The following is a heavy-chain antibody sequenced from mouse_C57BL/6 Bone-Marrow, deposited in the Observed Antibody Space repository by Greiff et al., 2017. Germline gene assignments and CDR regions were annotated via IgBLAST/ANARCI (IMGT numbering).Heavy chain of an antibody. Sequence: EVMLVESGGDLVKPGGSLKLSCAASGFTFSSYGMSWVRQTPDKRLEWVATISSGGSYTYYPDSVKGRFTISRDNAKNTLYLQMSSLKSEDTAMYYCASDGYWGQGTLVTVSA. V-gene: IGHV5-6*01. D-gene: IGHD1-2*01. CDR2: ISSGGSYT. CDR1: GFTFSSYG. J-gene: IGHJ3*01. CDR3: ASDGY.